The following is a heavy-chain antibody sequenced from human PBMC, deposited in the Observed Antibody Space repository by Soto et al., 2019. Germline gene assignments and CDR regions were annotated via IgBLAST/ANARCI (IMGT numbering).Heavy chain of an antibody. CDR1: GFTFDDYA. Sequence: EVQLVESGGGLVQPGGSLRLSCAASGFTFDDYAIHWVRHAPGKGLEWVSGISWNGAATGYMNSVKGRFSISRDNTKNTLYLQMNSLRFEDTAVYYCANLPLYGSGFDCWGQGTLVTVSS. D-gene: IGHD3-10*01. V-gene: IGHV3-9*01. CDR3: ANLPLYGSGFDC. CDR2: ISWNGAAT. J-gene: IGHJ4*02.